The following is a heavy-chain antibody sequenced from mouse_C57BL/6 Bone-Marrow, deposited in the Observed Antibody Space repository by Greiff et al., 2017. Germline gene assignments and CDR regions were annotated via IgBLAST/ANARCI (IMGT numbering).Heavy chain of an antibody. CDR2: IDPEDGET. D-gene: IGHD1-1*01. Sequence: EVKLMESGAELVKPGASVKLSCTASGFNIKDYYMHWVKQRTEQGLEWIGRIDPEDGETKYAPTLQGKSTITADTSSNTAYLQMSSLTSEDTAVYYCARSDYYGSSYWGQGTTLTVSS. V-gene: IGHV14-2*01. CDR3: ARSDYYGSSY. J-gene: IGHJ2*01. CDR1: GFNIKDYY.